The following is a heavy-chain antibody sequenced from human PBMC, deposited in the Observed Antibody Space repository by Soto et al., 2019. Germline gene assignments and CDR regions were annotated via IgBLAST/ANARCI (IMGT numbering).Heavy chain of an antibody. CDR3: ARMDYYDTSGYPFDY. Sequence: SETLSLTCTVSGGSISSYYWSWIRQPPGRGLEWIGYIYFRGTTNYNPSLKSRVTMSADTSKNQFSLKLNSVTAADTAVYYCARMDYYDTSGYPFDYWGKGMMVT. V-gene: IGHV4-59*01. CDR1: GGSISSYY. CDR2: IYFRGTT. D-gene: IGHD3-22*01. J-gene: IGHJ4*02.